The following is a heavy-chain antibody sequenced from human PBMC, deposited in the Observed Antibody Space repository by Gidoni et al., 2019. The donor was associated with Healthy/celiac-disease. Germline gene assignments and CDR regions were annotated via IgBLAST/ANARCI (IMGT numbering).Heavy chain of an antibody. CDR2: MSGSGGST. V-gene: IGHV3-23*01. D-gene: IGHD4-17*01. J-gene: IGHJ4*02. CDR1: GFTFSSYA. CDR3: ATSYGDYGPFDY. Sequence: EVQLLESGGGLVQPGGSLSLSCAASGFTFSSYAMSWVRQAPGKGLEWVSAMSGSGGSTYYADSVKGRFTISRDNSKNTLYLQMNSLRAEDTAVYYCATSYGDYGPFDYWGQGTLVTVSS.